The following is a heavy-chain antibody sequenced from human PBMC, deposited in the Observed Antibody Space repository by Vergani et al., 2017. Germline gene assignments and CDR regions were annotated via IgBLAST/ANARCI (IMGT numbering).Heavy chain of an antibody. J-gene: IGHJ4*02. Sequence: QVQLQESGPGLVKPSETLSLTCAVSGYSISSGYYWGWIRQPPGKGLEWIGSIYHSGSTYYNQSLKSRVTISVDTSKNQFSLKLSSVTAADTAVHYCAGGELEYYYDSSGYYSGPGYFDYWGQGTLVTVSS. CDR2: IYHSGST. CDR1: GYSISSGYY. D-gene: IGHD3-22*01. V-gene: IGHV4-38-2*01. CDR3: AGGELEYYYDSSGYYSGPGYFDY.